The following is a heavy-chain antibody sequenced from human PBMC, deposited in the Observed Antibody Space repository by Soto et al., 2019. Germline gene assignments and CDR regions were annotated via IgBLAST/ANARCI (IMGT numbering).Heavy chain of an antibody. Sequence: ASVKVSCKASGLTYSSHVISWVRQAPGQGLEWMGGIIPLFGIPNYAQKFQGRLTITADKSTSTAYMELSSLRSDDTAVYYCARVLTMSSHLPLWGQGTLVTVSS. D-gene: IGHD3-10*02. V-gene: IGHV1-69*10. CDR3: ARVLTMSSHLPL. CDR2: IIPLFGIP. CDR1: GLTYSSHV. J-gene: IGHJ4*02.